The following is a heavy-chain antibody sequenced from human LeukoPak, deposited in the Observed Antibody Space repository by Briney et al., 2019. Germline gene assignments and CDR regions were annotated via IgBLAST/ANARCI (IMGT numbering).Heavy chain of an antibody. V-gene: IGHV4-38-2*02. J-gene: IGHJ4*02. CDR3: ARAFGCSGGSCYRFSDY. CDR1: DYSISSGYY. D-gene: IGHD2-15*01. Sequence: SETLSLTCIVSDYSISSGYYWGWIRQPPGKGLEWIGSIYHSGSTYYNPSLKSRVTISVDTSKNQFSLKLNSVTAADTAVYYCARAFGCSGGSCYRFSDYWGQGTLVTVSS. CDR2: IYHSGST.